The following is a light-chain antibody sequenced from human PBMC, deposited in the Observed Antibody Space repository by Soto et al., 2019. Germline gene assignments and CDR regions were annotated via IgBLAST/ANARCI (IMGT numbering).Light chain of an antibody. CDR3: HQFGYSPRT. Sequence: EIVLTQSPGTLSLSSGETATLSCRASQTVNSDYLAWFQQRPGQAPRLLIFATSRRATDIPDRFSGSGSGTGFTLAIRRLEPEDFAVYYCHQFGYSPRTFGQGTKVDIK. J-gene: IGKJ1*01. CDR1: QTVNSDY. CDR2: ATS. V-gene: IGKV3-20*01.